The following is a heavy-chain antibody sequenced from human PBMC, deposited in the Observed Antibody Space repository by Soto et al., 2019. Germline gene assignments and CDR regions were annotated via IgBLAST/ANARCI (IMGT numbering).Heavy chain of an antibody. CDR1: GDSVSSNSAA. V-gene: IGHV6-1*01. J-gene: IGHJ5*02. CDR2: TYYRSKWYN. CDR3: ARDVDRTVTTSGSNWFDP. Sequence: SQTLSLTCAISGDSVSSNSAAWNWIRQSPSRGLEWLGRTYYRSKWYNDYAVSVKSRITINPDTSKNQFSLQLNSVTPEDTAVYYFARDVDRTVTTSGSNWFDPWGQGTLVTVSS. D-gene: IGHD4-4*01.